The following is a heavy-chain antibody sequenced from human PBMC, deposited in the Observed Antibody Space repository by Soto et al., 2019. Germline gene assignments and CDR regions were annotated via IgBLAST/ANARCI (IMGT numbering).Heavy chain of an antibody. J-gene: IGHJ6*01. Sequence: SETLSLTCAVYGGSFSGYYWSWIRQPPGKGLEWIGEINHSGSTNYNPSLKSRVTISVDTSKNQFSLKLSSVTAADTAVYYCARVVGRGYCSSTSCPRYYYYGMDVWGQGTTVT. CDR2: INHSGST. CDR1: GGSFSGYY. CDR3: ARVVGRGYCSSTSCPRYYYYGMDV. D-gene: IGHD2-2*01. V-gene: IGHV4-34*01.